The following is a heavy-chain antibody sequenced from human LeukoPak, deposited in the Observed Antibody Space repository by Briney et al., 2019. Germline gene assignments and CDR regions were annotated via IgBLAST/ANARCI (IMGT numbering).Heavy chain of an antibody. D-gene: IGHD4-17*01. CDR3: ARDMGIYGDYE. CDR1: GFTFSSYS. J-gene: IGHJ4*02. V-gene: IGHV3-21*01. Sequence: GGSLRLSCAASGFTFSSYSMNWVRQAPGKGLEWVSSISSSSSYIYYADLVKGRFTISRDNAKNSLYLQMNSLRAEDTAVYYCARDMGIYGDYEWGQGTLVTVSS. CDR2: ISSSSSYI.